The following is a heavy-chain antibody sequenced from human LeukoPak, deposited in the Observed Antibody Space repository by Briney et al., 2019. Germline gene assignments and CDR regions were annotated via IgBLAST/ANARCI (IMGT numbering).Heavy chain of an antibody. Sequence: SETLSLACAVYGGSFSGYYWSWIRQPPGKGLEWIGEINHSGSTNYNPSLKSRVTISVDTSKNQFSLKLSSVTAADTAVYYCARRDSSGYYDAFDIWGQGTMVTVSS. CDR2: INHSGST. CDR1: GGSFSGYY. D-gene: IGHD3-22*01. V-gene: IGHV4-34*01. J-gene: IGHJ3*02. CDR3: ARRDSSGYYDAFDI.